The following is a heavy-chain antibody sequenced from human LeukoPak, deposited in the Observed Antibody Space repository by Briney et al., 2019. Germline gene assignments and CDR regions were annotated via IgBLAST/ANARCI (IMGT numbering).Heavy chain of an antibody. J-gene: IGHJ6*04. D-gene: IGHD3-10*02. V-gene: IGHV3-48*03. CDR3: AELGITMIGGV. Sequence: GGSLRLSCAASGFTFSSYEMNWVRKAPGKGLEWVSYISSSGSTIYYADSVKGRFTIFRDNAKNSLYLQMNSLRAEDTAVYYCAELGITMIGGVWGKGTTVTISS. CDR1: GFTFSSYE. CDR2: ISSSGSTI.